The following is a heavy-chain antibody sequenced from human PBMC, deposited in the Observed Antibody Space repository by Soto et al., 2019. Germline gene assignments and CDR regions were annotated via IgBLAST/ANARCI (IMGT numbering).Heavy chain of an antibody. D-gene: IGHD6-19*01. J-gene: IGHJ4*02. Sequence: SETLCLTYTVSGGSISSYYWRWIRQPPGKGLEWIGCIYYSGSTNYNPSLKSRVTISVDTSKNQFSLSLTSVTAADTAVHFCATSYSNGWYSRGYWGQGTLVTVSS. CDR2: IYYSGST. V-gene: IGHV4-59*01. CDR3: ATSYSNGWYSRGY. CDR1: GGSISSYY.